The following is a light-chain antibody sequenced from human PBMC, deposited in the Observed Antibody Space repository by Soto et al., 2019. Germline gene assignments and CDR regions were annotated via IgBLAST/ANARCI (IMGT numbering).Light chain of an antibody. Sequence: DIQMTQSPSSLSASVGHTATITCQASQDLSKYLNWYQQKPGKAPKLLIYDASNLQIGVPSRFTGSRSGTDFTFTISSLQPEDIATYYCQQYHSLPRTFGQGTKVDI. J-gene: IGKJ1*01. CDR2: DAS. CDR1: QDLSKY. CDR3: QQYHSLPRT. V-gene: IGKV1-33*01.